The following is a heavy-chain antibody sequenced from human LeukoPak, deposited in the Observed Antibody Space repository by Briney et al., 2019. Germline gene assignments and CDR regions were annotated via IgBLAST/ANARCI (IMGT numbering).Heavy chain of an antibody. CDR1: GYTFTSYY. J-gene: IGHJ4*02. CDR3: ARDRWYCSSTSCYPDLFDY. D-gene: IGHD2-2*01. CDR2: INPSGGST. Sequence: ASVKASCKASGYTFTSYYMHWVRQAPGQGLEWMGIINPSGGSTSYAQKFQGRVTMTRDTSTSTVYMELSSLRSEDTAVYYCARDRWYCSSTSCYPDLFDYWGQGTLVTVSS. V-gene: IGHV1-46*01.